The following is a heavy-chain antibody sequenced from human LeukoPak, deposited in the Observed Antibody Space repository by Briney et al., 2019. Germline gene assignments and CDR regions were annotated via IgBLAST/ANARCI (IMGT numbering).Heavy chain of an antibody. J-gene: IGHJ4*02. V-gene: IGHV3-74*01. Sequence: GGSLRLSCAASGFTFSSYWMHWVRQAPGKGLVWVSRINSDGSSTSYADSVKGRFTISRDNAKNTLYLQMNSLKAEDTALYYCTKDQHGYNKPGECWGQGALVTVSS. CDR3: TKDQHGYNKPGEC. CDR1: GFTFSSYW. CDR2: INSDGSST. D-gene: IGHD5-24*01.